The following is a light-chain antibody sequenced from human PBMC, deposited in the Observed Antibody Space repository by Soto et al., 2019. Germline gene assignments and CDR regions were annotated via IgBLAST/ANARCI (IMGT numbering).Light chain of an antibody. CDR3: QQSYRTPLT. CDR2: AAS. V-gene: IGKV1-39*01. CDR1: QISSNY. J-gene: IGKJ3*01. Sequence: DIQMTQSPSSLSASVGDRVTITCRASQISSNYLNWYQQKPGKAPKFLIYAASSLQSGVPSRYSGSGSETDFTLTISSLQPEDFATYYCQQSYRTPLTFGPGTKVHF.